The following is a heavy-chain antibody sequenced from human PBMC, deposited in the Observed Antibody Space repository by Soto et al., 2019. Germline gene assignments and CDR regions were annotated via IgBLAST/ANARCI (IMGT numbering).Heavy chain of an antibody. V-gene: IGHV1-69*02. D-gene: IGHD3-10*01. CDR1: GGTFSSYT. J-gene: IGHJ6*01. CDR3: ARGDLESMVRGASYYYYGMDX. CDR2: IIPILGIA. Sequence: QVQLVQSGAEVKKPGSSVKVSCKASGGTFSSYTISWVRQAPGQGLEWMGRIIPILGIANYAQKFQGRVTITADKXXSXXXMXLXSLRSEDTXVYYCARGDLESMVRGASYYYYGMDXW.